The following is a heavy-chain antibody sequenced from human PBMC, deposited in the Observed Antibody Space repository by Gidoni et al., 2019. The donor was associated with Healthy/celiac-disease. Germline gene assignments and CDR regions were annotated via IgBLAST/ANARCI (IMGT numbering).Heavy chain of an antibody. Sequence: EVQLVEAGGGLVQPGGSLRLACAASGFTFSSDSMNWVRQAPGKGLEWVSSISTSSSTIYYADSVKGRFTISRDNATNPLYLQMNSLRAEDTAVYYCARERGVGATSHPWGQGTLVTVSS. CDR1: GFTFSSDS. CDR3: ARERGVGATSHP. D-gene: IGHD1-26*01. J-gene: IGHJ5*02. V-gene: IGHV3-48*01. CDR2: ISTSSSTI.